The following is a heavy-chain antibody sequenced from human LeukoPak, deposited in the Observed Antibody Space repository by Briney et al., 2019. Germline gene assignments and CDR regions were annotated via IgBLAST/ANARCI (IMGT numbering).Heavy chain of an antibody. V-gene: IGHV1-69*13. CDR1: GGTFSIYA. Sequence: ASVKVSFKASGGTFSIYAISWVRQAPGQGLEWMGGIIPIFGTANYAQKFQGRVTITADESTSTAYMELSSLRSEDTAVYYCARVGLYYYGMDVWGQGTTVTVSS. CDR2: IIPIFGTA. CDR3: ARVGLYYYGMDV. J-gene: IGHJ6*02.